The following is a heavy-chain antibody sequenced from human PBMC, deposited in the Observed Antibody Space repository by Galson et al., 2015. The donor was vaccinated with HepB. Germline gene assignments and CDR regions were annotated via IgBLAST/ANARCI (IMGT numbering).Heavy chain of an antibody. J-gene: IGHJ5*02. CDR3: ARVYVVVVAATQVAHWFDP. Sequence: SVKVSCKASGGTFSSYAIGWVRQAPGQGLEWMGGIIPILGIANYAQKFQGRVTITADKSTSTAYMELSSLRSEDTAVYYCARVYVVVVAATQVAHWFDPWGQGTLVTVSS. D-gene: IGHD2-15*01. CDR1: GGTFSSYA. CDR2: IIPILGIA. V-gene: IGHV1-69*10.